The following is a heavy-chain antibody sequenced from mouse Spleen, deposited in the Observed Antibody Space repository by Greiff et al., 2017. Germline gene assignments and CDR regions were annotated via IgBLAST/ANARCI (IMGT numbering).Heavy chain of an antibody. Sequence: EVHLVESGGGLVQSGRSLRLSCATSGFTFSDFYMEWVRQAPGKGLEWIAASRNKANDYTTEYSASVKGRFIVSRDTSQSILYLQMNALRAEDTAIYYCARDAMSPYDYDGVYWYFDVWGTGTTVTVSS. CDR3: ARDAMSPYDYDGVYWYFDV. CDR2: SRNKANDYTT. J-gene: IGHJ1*03. D-gene: IGHD2-4*01. V-gene: IGHV7-1*01. CDR1: GFTFSDFY.